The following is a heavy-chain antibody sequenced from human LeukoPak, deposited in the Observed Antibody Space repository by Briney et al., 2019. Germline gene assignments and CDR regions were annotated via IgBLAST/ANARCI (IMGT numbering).Heavy chain of an antibody. Sequence: SETLSLTCAVYGGSFSGYYWSWIRQPPGKGLEWIGEINHSGSTNYNPSLKSRVTISVDTSKNQFSLKLSSVTAADTAVYYCARGFGYSDTHWGQGTLVTVSS. D-gene: IGHD5-12*01. CDR3: ARGFGYSDTH. J-gene: IGHJ4*02. CDR1: GGSFSGYY. V-gene: IGHV4-34*01. CDR2: INHSGST.